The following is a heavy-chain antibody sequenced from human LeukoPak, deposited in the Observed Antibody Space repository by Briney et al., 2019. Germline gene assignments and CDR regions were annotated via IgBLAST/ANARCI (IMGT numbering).Heavy chain of an antibody. V-gene: IGHV1-18*01. CDR3: ARLLEWPHYYMDV. CDR2: ISAYNGNT. Sequence: RASVKVSCKASGYTFSSYGISCVRQAPGQGLEWMGWISAYNGNTNYAQKLQGRVTMTTDTSTSTAYMELRSLRSDDTAVYYCARLLEWPHYYMDVWGKETTLTVSS. J-gene: IGHJ6*03. D-gene: IGHD3-3*01. CDR1: GYTFSSYG.